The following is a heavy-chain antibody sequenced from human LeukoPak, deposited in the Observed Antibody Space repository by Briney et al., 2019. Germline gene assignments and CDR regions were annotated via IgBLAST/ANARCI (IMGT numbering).Heavy chain of an antibody. CDR1: GFTFSSYG. D-gene: IGHD1-20*01. Sequence: GGSLRLSCAASGFTFSSYGMHWGRQAPGKGLEWVAVIWYDGSNKYYADSVKGRFTISRDNSKNTLYLQMNSLRAEDTAVYYCARAITGNRYYYGMDVWGQGTTVTVSS. CDR2: IWYDGSNK. CDR3: ARAITGNRYYYGMDV. J-gene: IGHJ6*02. V-gene: IGHV3-33*01.